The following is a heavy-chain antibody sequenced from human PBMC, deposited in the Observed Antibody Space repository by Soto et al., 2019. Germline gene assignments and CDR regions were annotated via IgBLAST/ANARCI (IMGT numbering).Heavy chain of an antibody. D-gene: IGHD6-13*01. J-gene: IGHJ3*02. CDR2: IIPILGIA. Sequence: GASVKVSCKASGGTFSSYTISWVRHAPGQGLEWMGRIIPILGIANYAQKFQGRVTITADKSTSTACMELSSLRSEDTAVYYCARDRLGSSLSAFDIWGQGTMVTVSS. V-gene: IGHV1-69*04. CDR3: ARDRLGSSLSAFDI. CDR1: GGTFSSYT.